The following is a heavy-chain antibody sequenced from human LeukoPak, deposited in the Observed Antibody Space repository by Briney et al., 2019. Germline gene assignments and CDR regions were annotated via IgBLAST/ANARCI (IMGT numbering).Heavy chain of an antibody. V-gene: IGHV4-59*08. Sequence: PSETLSLTCTVSGGSISSYYWSWIRQPPGKGLGWMGYIYYSGSTNYNPSLKSRVPIPVDTSKNQFSLTLSSVTAADTAVYYCAGSSGPLRSQDYWGQGTLVTVSS. CDR2: IYYSGST. CDR3: AGSSGPLRSQDY. D-gene: IGHD3-22*01. CDR1: GGSISSYY. J-gene: IGHJ4*02.